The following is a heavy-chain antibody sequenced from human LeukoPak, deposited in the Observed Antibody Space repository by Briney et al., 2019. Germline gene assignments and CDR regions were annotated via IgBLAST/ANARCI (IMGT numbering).Heavy chain of an antibody. V-gene: IGHV4-59*01. Sequence: SETLSLTCSVSGGSITEYYWSWIRQPPVKGLEWIGYIHYSGSTNYNTSLKSRVTISIDTSKNQFSLKLSSVTAADTAVYYCARVRYKYDSRGYLHYFDFWGQGTLVTVSS. CDR3: ARVRYKYDSRGYLHYFDF. D-gene: IGHD3-22*01. J-gene: IGHJ4*02. CDR1: GGSITEYY. CDR2: IHYSGST.